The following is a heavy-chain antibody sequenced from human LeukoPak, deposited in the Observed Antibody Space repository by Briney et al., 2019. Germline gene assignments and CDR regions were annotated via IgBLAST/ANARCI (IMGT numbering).Heavy chain of an antibody. V-gene: IGHV3-30-3*01. CDR1: GFTFSSYA. Sequence: GGSLRLSCAASGFTFSSYAMHWVRQAPGKGPEWVAVISYDGSNKYYADSVKGRFTISRDNSKNTLYLQMNSLRAEDTAVYYCARDRGGSSWLHFDYWGQGTLVTVSS. CDR2: ISYDGSNK. D-gene: IGHD6-13*01. CDR3: ARDRGGSSWLHFDY. J-gene: IGHJ4*02.